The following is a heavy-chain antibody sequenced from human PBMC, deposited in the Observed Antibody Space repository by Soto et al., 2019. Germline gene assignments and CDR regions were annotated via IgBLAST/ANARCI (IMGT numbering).Heavy chain of an antibody. CDR3: TTQFFLSSRKPPEDV. V-gene: IGHV3-23*01. Sequence: EVRLLESGGGLVQPGGSLRLSCEASGFTFGNYAMTWVRQGPGRGLEWVSALSGSSLNTYYADSVKGRFTISRDNSKNTMNLEMNNLRVDDTAVYYCTTQFFLSSRKPPEDVWGQGTPVAVSS. CDR2: LSGSSLNT. J-gene: IGHJ6*02. CDR1: GFTFGNYA.